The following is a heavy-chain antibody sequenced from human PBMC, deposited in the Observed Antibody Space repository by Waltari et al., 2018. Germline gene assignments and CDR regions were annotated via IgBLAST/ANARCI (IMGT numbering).Heavy chain of an antibody. D-gene: IGHD2-2*01. J-gene: IGHJ6*03. CDR3: AKGGDCSSTSCRNYYYYYYMDV. CDR1: GFTFSSYA. V-gene: IGHV3-23*03. CDR2: IYSGGST. Sequence: EVQLLESGGGLVQPGGSLRLSCAASGFTFSSYAMLWVRQAPGKGLGWVSVIYSGGSTYYADSVKGRFTISRDNSKNTLYLQMNSLRAEDTAVYYCAKGGDCSSTSCRNYYYYYYMDVWGKGTTVTVSS.